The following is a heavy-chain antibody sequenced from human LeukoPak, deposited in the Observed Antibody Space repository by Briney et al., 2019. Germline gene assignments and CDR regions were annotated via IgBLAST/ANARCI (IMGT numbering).Heavy chain of an antibody. J-gene: IGHJ4*02. CDR2: INAGNGNT. CDR3: ARTILYGSGSYYFDY. CDR1: GYTFTSYA. V-gene: IGHV1-3*01. D-gene: IGHD3-10*01. Sequence: GASVKVSCKASGYTFTSYAVHWVRQAPGQRLEWMGWINAGNGNTKYSQKFQGRVTITRDTSASTAYMELSSLRSEDTAVYYCARTILYGSGSYYFDYWGQGTLVTVSS.